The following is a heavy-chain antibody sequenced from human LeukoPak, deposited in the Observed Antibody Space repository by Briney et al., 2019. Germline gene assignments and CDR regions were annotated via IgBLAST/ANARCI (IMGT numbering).Heavy chain of an antibody. J-gene: IGHJ4*02. Sequence: PGGSLRLSRAASGFTFSSYWMSWVRQAPGKGLEWVANIKQDGSEKYYVDSVKGRFTISRDNAKNSLYLQMNSLRAEDTAVYYCARVPYCGGDCYNYFDYWGQGTLVTVSS. V-gene: IGHV3-7*01. CDR2: IKQDGSEK. CDR1: GFTFSSYW. D-gene: IGHD2-21*02. CDR3: ARVPYCGGDCYNYFDY.